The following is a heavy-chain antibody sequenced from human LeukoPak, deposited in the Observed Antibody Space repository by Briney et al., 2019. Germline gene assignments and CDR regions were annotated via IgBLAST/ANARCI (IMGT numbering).Heavy chain of an antibody. V-gene: IGHV3-23*01. D-gene: IGHD3-10*01. CDR3: AKRTNYYGSGSYYEPPGAFDI. CDR2: LSGSGGST. J-gene: IGHJ3*02. Sequence: PGGSLRLSCAASGFTFSSYAMNWVRQAPGKGLEWVSALSGSGGSTYYADSVKGRFTISRDNSKNTLYLQMNSLRAEDTAVYYCAKRTNYYGSGSYYEPPGAFDIWGQGTMVTVSS. CDR1: GFTFSSYA.